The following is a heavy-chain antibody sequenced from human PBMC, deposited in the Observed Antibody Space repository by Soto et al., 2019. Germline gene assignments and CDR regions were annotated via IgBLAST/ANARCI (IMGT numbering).Heavy chain of an antibody. CDR2: IYYSGST. Sequence: NPSETLSLTCTVSGGSISSGGYYWSWIRQHPGRGLEWIGYIYYSGSTYYNPSLKSRVTISVDTSKNQFSLKLSSVTAADTAVYYCARGSTASYNWFDPWGQGTLVTVSS. V-gene: IGHV4-31*03. J-gene: IGHJ5*02. CDR1: GGSISSGGYY. CDR3: ARGSTASYNWFDP.